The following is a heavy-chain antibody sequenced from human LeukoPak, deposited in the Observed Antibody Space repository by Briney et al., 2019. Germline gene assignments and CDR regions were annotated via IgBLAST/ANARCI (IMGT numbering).Heavy chain of an antibody. Sequence: GGSLRLSCAASGFTFSSSAMSRVRQAPGKGLEGVSIISSGGAATDYADGVKGRFTISRATSNTLFLQMHSLRGEDTAVYYCAKGGNHWSHFGYWGQGTLVTVSS. CDR2: ISSGGAAT. CDR1: GFTFSSSA. D-gene: IGHD1-14*01. CDR3: AKGGNHWSHFGY. J-gene: IGHJ4*02. V-gene: IGHV3-23*01.